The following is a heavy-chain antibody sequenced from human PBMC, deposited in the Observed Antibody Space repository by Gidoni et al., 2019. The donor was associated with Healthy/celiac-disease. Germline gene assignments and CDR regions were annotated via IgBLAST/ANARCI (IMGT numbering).Heavy chain of an antibody. CDR3: ARGYSVGATTGDAFDI. Sequence: EVQLVESGGGLVQPGGSLRLSCAASGFTFSSYDMHWVRQATGKGLEWVSAIGTAGDTYYPGSVKGRFTISRENAKNSLYLQMNSLRAGDTAVYYCARGYSVGATTGDAFDIWGQGTMVTVSS. V-gene: IGHV3-13*01. CDR1: GFTFSSYD. D-gene: IGHD1-26*01. CDR2: IGTAGDT. J-gene: IGHJ3*02.